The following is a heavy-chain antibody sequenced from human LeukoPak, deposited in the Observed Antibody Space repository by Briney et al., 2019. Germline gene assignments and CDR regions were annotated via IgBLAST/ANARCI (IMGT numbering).Heavy chain of an antibody. CDR1: GFTFDDYT. Sequence: PGGSLRLSCAASGFTFDDYTMHWVRQAPGKGLEWVSLISWDAGTTYYADSVKGRFTISRDNSKDSLYLQMNSLRTEDTALYYCAKDFFASGSQWLGFFQQWGQGTLVAVSS. V-gene: IGHV3-43*01. D-gene: IGHD3-10*01. CDR2: ISWDAGTT. J-gene: IGHJ1*01. CDR3: AKDFFASGSQWLGFFQQ.